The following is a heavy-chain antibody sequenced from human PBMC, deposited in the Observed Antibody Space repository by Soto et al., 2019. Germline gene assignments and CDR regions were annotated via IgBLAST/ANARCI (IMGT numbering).Heavy chain of an antibody. J-gene: IGHJ3*02. CDR2: IISGSTTI. Sequence: PGGSLRLSCTASGFTFNTYSMNWVRQAPGKGLEWVSYIISGSTTILYADSVKGRFTISRDNAKDSLYLQMNSLRAEDTAVYYCARDFPDLYRRKAFDIWGQGTMVTVSS. CDR3: ARDFPDLYRRKAFDI. V-gene: IGHV3-48*01. CDR1: GFTFNTYS.